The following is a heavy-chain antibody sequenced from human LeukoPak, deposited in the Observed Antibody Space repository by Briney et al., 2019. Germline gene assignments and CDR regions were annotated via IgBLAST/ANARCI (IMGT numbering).Heavy chain of an antibody. CDR2: IYYSGST. J-gene: IGHJ4*02. CDR3: ARQNFDY. Sequence: SETLSLTCTVSGGSISSSSYYWGWIRQPPGKGLEWIGSIYYSGSTYYNPSLKSRVTISVDTSKNQFSLKLSSVTAADTAVYYCARQNFDYWGQGTLVTVSS. V-gene: IGHV4-39*01. CDR1: GGSISSSSYY.